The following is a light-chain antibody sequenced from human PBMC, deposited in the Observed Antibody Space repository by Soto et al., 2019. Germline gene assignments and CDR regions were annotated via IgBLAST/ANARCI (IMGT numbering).Light chain of an antibody. Sequence: EIVLMQSPGTLSLSPGERATLSCRASQSVSNNYVAWYQQKPGQAPRLLIAGASSRATGIPDRFSGCGSGTDFTLTISRLEPEDFAVYYCQQYGTSPPLTFGGGTKVEIK. V-gene: IGKV3-20*01. CDR2: GAS. J-gene: IGKJ4*01. CDR1: QSVSNNY. CDR3: QQYGTSPPLT.